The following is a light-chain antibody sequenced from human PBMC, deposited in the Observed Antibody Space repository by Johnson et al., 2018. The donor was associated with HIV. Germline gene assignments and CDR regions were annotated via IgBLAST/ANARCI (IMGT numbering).Light chain of an antibody. CDR3: GTWDSSLSAYV. V-gene: IGLV1-51*01. CDR2: DNN. J-gene: IGLJ1*01. CDR1: SSNIGNNY. Sequence: QSVLTQPPSVSAAPGQKVTISCSGSSSNIGNNYVSWYQQLPGTAPKLLIYDNNKRPSGIPDRLSGSKSGTSATLGITGLQTGDEADYYCGTWDSSLSAYVFGTGTKVPVL.